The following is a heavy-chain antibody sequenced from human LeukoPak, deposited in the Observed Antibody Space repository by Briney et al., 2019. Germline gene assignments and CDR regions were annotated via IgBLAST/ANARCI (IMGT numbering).Heavy chain of an antibody. CDR3: ASGSGSYRTPYYYMDV. CDR2: IYSGGST. J-gene: IGHJ6*03. V-gene: IGHV3-53*01. D-gene: IGHD3-10*01. Sequence: GGSLRLPCAASGFTVSSNYMSWVRQAPGKGLDWVSVIYSGGSTYYADSVKGRFTISRDNSKNTLYLQMNSLRAEDTAVYYCASGSGSYRTPYYYMDVWGTGTTVTVSS. CDR1: GFTVSSNY.